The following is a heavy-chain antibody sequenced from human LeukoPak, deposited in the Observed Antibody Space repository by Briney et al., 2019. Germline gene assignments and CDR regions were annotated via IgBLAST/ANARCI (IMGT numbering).Heavy chain of an antibody. CDR2: INWNGDST. CDR3: ARVPAGVIGMKDAFDI. CDR1: GFTFDDYG. V-gene: IGHV3-20*04. D-gene: IGHD3-16*02. J-gene: IGHJ3*02. Sequence: GGSLRLSCAASGFTFDDYGMSWVRQAPGKGLEWVSNINWNGDSTGYADSAKGRFTISRDNGKNSLYLQMNSLRAEDTAVYYCARVPAGVIGMKDAFDIWGQGTMVTVSS.